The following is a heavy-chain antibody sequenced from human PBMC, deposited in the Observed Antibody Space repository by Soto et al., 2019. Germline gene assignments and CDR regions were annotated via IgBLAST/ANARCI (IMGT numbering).Heavy chain of an antibody. V-gene: IGHV3-53*02. Sequence: EVQVLATGGGLIQPGGSLRLSCAASGFTVNSNSMSWVRQAPGEGLQWVSITNTGGTTYYADSVKGRFTVSRDNSKHSLYLQMNSLRAEATAVYYCAKGDGFILAVWGQGTTVSVSS. CDR2: TNTGGTT. CDR1: GFTVNSNS. J-gene: IGHJ6*02. CDR3: AKGDGFILAV. D-gene: IGHD1-26*01.